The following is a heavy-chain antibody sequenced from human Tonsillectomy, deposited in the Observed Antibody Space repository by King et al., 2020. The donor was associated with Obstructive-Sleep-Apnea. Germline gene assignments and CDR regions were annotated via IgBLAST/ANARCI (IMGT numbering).Heavy chain of an antibody. CDR1: GGSISTYY. J-gene: IGHJ5*02. CDR2: SYYRGST. Sequence: QLQESGPGLVKPSETLSLTCSVSGGSISTYYWSWIRQPPGKGLEWIGYSYYRGSTNYNPSLKSRVTISIDTSKKQLSLRLRSVTAADTAVYYCAREQSDFWTWGQGTLVTVSS. CDR3: AREQSDFWT. D-gene: IGHD3-3*01. V-gene: IGHV4-59*01.